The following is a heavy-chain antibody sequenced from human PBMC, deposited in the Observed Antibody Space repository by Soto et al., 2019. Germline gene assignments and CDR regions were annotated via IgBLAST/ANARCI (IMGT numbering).Heavy chain of an antibody. CDR2: ISAYNGNT. D-gene: IGHD3-3*01. CDR3: ARGEVYFWSGPIRFEP. Sequence: QPPRQGLEWMGWISAYNGNTNYAQKLQGRVTMTTDTSTSTAYMELRSLRSDDTAVYYCARGEVYFWSGPIRFEPWGQGTLVTVSS. V-gene: IGHV1-18*01. J-gene: IGHJ5*02.